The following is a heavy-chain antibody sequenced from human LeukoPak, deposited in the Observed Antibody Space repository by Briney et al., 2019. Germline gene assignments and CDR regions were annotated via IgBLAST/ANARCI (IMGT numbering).Heavy chain of an antibody. D-gene: IGHD5-18*01. V-gene: IGHV1-69*13. CDR3: ARVPEIQLWGPDAFDI. CDR1: GYTFTTYG. CDR2: IIPIFGTA. Sequence: ASVKVSCKASGYTFTTYGISWARQAPGQGLEWMGGIIPIFGTANYAQKFQGRVTITADESTSTAYMELSSLRSEDTAVYYCARVPEIQLWGPDAFDIWGKGTTVTVSS. J-gene: IGHJ3*02.